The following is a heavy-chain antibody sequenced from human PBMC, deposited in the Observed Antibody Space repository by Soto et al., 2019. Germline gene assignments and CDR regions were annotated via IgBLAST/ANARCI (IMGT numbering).Heavy chain of an antibody. CDR3: ARDEWEHRAFDI. CDR2: ISSSSSYI. V-gene: IGHV3-21*06. J-gene: IGHJ3*02. Sequence: EVQLVESGGGLVKPGGSLRLSCAASGFTFSSYSMNWVRQAPGKGLEWVSSISSSSSYIYYADSVKGRFTISGDNAMNSRYLQMNSLRTEDTAVYYCARDEWEHRAFDIWGQGTMVTVSS. CDR1: GFTFSSYS. D-gene: IGHD1-26*01.